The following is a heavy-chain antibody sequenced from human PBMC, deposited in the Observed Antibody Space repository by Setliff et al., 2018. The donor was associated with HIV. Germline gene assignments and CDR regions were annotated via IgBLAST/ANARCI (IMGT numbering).Heavy chain of an antibody. Sequence: GASVKVSCKASGYTFTAYVMHWVRQAPGQRLEWMGWINAGNGNTKCSQKFQGRVTFIRDTSASTAYMELSSLRSEDTAVYYCARGPGAFGGTSVQNFDYWGQGTLVTVSS. CDR1: GYTFTAYV. CDR3: ARGPGAFGGTSVQNFDY. V-gene: IGHV1-3*01. D-gene: IGHD3-16*01. CDR2: INAGNGNT. J-gene: IGHJ4*02.